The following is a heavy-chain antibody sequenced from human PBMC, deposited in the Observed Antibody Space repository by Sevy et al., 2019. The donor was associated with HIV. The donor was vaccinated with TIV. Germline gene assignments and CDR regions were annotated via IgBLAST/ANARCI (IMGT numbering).Heavy chain of an antibody. Sequence: ASVKVSCKASGYTFTSYHMHWVRQAPGQGLEWMGIINPSGGSTSYAQKFQGRVTMTRDTSTSTVYMELRSLRSEDTAVYYCARDSDNYDILTGYYPFDYWGQGTLVTVSS. J-gene: IGHJ4*02. V-gene: IGHV1-46*01. CDR1: GYTFTSYH. CDR2: INPSGGST. CDR3: ARDSDNYDILTGYYPFDY. D-gene: IGHD3-9*01.